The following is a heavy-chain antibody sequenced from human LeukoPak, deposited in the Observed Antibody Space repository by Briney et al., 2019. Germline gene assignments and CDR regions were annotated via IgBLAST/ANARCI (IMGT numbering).Heavy chain of an antibody. V-gene: IGHV3-53*01. CDR3: ARGDSGWYQYYFDY. Sequence: GGSLRLSCAASGFTVSSNYMSWVRQAPGKGLEWVSVIYSGGSTYYADSVKGRFTISRDNSKNTLYLQMNSLRAEDTAVSYCARGDSGWYQYYFDYWGQGTLVTVSS. CDR2: IYSGGST. J-gene: IGHJ4*02. CDR1: GFTVSSNY. D-gene: IGHD6-19*01.